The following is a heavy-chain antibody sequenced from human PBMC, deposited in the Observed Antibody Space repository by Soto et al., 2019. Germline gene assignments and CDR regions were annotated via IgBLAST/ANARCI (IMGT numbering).Heavy chain of an antibody. Sequence: QVQLVQSGAEVKKPGASVKVSCKASGYTFTSYGISWVRQAPGQGLEWMGWTSAYNGNTNYAQRLEGRVTMTSATSMSPACTKLRRLRSYNTAVYHFARDRSGSASNVASVVDSWGRGTLVSVPP. CDR1: GYTFTSYG. J-gene: IGHJ4*02. CDR3: ARDRSGSASNVASVVDS. V-gene: IGHV1-18*01. D-gene: IGHD3-10*01. CDR2: TSAYNGNT.